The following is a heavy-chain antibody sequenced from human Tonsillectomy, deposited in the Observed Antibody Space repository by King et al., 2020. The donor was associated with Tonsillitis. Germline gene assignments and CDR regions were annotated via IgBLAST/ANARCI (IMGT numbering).Heavy chain of an antibody. D-gene: IGHD3-10*01. CDR1: GFTFSSYA. CDR2: ISGSGGST. CDR3: SKAGLEGSGTWHYYYGMDV. Sequence: VQLVESGGGLVQPGGSLRLSCAASGFTFSSYAMSWVRQAPGKGLEWVSGISGSGGSTYYADSVKGRFTISRDNSKNTLYLQMNSLRAEDTAVYYCSKAGLEGSGTWHYYYGMDVWGQGTTVTVSS. V-gene: IGHV3-23*04. J-gene: IGHJ6*02.